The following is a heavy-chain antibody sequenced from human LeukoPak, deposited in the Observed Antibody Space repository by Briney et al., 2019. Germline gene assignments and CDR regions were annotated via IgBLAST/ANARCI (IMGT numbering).Heavy chain of an antibody. Sequence: GGSLRLSCAASGFTFDDYAMHWVRQAPGKGLEWVSGISWNSGSIGYADSVKGRFTISRDNAKNSLYLQMNSLRAEDMALYYCAKDIGAVAGPFDYWGPGTLVTVSS. V-gene: IGHV3-9*03. CDR1: GFTFDDYA. CDR3: AKDIGAVAGPFDY. CDR2: ISWNSGSI. D-gene: IGHD6-19*01. J-gene: IGHJ4*02.